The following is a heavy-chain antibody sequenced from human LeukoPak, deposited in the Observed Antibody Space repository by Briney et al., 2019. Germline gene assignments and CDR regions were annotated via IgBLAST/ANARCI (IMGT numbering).Heavy chain of an antibody. Sequence: SETLSLTCTLSGGSISSYYWSWIRKPPGKGLEWIGYIYYSGSTNYNPSLKSRVTISVDTSKNQFSLKLSSVTAADTAVYYCARRRYYYDYWGQGTLVTVSS. CDR2: IYYSGST. J-gene: IGHJ4*02. CDR1: GGSISSYY. V-gene: IGHV4-59*08. CDR3: ARRRYYYDY. D-gene: IGHD3-16*02.